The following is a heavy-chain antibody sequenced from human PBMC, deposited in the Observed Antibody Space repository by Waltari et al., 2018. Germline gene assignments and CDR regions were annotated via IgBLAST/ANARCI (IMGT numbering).Heavy chain of an antibody. V-gene: IGHV3-23*04. CDR3: AKYSSSSLGYYYYYMDV. D-gene: IGHD6-6*01. CDR2: ISGSGGST. Sequence: EVQLVESGGGLVQPGGSLRLSCAASGLTFISYAVSWVRQAPGKGLTWVSAISGSGGSTYYADSVKGRFTISRDNSKNTLYLQMNSLRAEDTAVYYCAKYSSSSLGYYYYYMDVWGKGTTVTVSS. CDR1: GLTFISYA. J-gene: IGHJ6*03.